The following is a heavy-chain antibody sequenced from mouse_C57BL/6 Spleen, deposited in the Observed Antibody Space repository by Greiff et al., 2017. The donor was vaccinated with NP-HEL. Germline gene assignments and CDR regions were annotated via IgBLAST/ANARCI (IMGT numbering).Heavy chain of an antibody. CDR3: ASGSSHYAMDY. Sequence: QVQLQQSGAELVKPGASVKISCKASGYAFSSYWMNWVKQRPGKGLEWIGQIYPGDGDTNYNGKFKGKATLTADKSSSTAYMQLSSLTSEDSAVYFCASGSSHYAMDYWGQGTSVTVSS. V-gene: IGHV1-80*01. CDR2: IYPGDGDT. J-gene: IGHJ4*01. CDR1: GYAFSSYW. D-gene: IGHD1-1*01.